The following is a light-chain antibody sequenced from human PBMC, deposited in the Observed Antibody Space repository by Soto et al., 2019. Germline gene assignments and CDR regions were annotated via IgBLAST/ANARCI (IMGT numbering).Light chain of an antibody. J-gene: IGLJ1*01. CDR2: DVS. CDR3: CSYAGSYTYV. Sequence: QSALTQPRSVSGSPGQSVTISCTGTSSDVGGYNYVSWYQQHPGKVPKLMIYDVSKRPSGVPDRFSGSKSGNTASLTISGLQAEDEADYYCCSYAGSYTYVFGSGTKLTVL. CDR1: SSDVGGYNY. V-gene: IGLV2-11*01.